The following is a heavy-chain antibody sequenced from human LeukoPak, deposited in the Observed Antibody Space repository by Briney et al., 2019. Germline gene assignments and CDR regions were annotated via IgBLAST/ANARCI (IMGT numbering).Heavy chain of an antibody. V-gene: IGHV1-8*01. Sequence: ASVKVSCKACGYTFTSYDINWVRQATGQGLEWMGWMNPNSGNTGYAQKFQGRVTMTRNTSISTAYMELSSLRSEDTAVYYCARRFELRFFQEARGYYYYYYYMDVWGKGTTVTVSS. CDR2: MNPNSGNT. D-gene: IGHD3-3*01. J-gene: IGHJ6*03. CDR1: GYTFTSYD. CDR3: ARRFELRFFQEARGYYYYYYYMDV.